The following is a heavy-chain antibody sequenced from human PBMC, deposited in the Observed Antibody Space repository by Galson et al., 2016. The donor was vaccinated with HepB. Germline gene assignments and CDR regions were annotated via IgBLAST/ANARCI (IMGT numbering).Heavy chain of an antibody. J-gene: IGHJ4*02. Sequence: QSGAEVKEPGESLRISCKGSGYSFTNYWITWVRQMPGKGLEWMGKIDPTDSSTNYSPSFQGHVTISADKSISTAYLQWNSLKASDTAMYYCARQGVGASGYWGQGTLVTVSS. CDR2: IDPTDSST. V-gene: IGHV5-10-1*01. CDR1: GYSFTNYW. CDR3: ARQGVGASGY. D-gene: IGHD1-26*01.